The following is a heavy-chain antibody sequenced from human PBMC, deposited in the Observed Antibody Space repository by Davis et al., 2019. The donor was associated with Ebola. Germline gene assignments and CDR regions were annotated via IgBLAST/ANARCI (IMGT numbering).Heavy chain of an antibody. J-gene: IGHJ4*02. CDR3: ARATDRGWLDYLDS. D-gene: IGHD3-10*01. Sequence: GGSLRLSCAASGFTFSSYGMHWVRQAPGKGLEFVAAITEDAVSTYTSHSVRGRFTITRDNSQNTTDLQMGGLRREDTAVYYCARATDRGWLDYLDSWGRGVLVTVSP. V-gene: IGHV3-64*01. CDR2: ITEDAVST. CDR1: GFTFSSYG.